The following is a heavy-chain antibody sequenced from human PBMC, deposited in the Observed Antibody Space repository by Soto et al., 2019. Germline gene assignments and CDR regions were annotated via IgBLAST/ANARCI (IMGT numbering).Heavy chain of an antibody. Sequence: APVKGSCNACGDTITSYCIRWVRQAPGQGLEWMGWISAYNGNTNYAQKLQGRVTMTTDTSTSTAYMELRSLRSDDTAVYYCARLYCSSTSCNDAFDIWGQGTMVTVSS. J-gene: IGHJ3*02. V-gene: IGHV1-18*04. CDR2: ISAYNGNT. CDR1: GDTITSYC. D-gene: IGHD2-2*01. CDR3: ARLYCSSTSCNDAFDI.